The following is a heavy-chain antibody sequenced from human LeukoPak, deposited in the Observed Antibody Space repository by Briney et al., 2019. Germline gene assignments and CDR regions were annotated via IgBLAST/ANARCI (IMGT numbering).Heavy chain of an antibody. Sequence: SQTLSLTCAISGDSVSSNSAVWNWIRQSPSRGLEWLGRTYFRSKWYNEYAASVKSRITINPVTSKNQFSLQLNSVTSEDTAVYYCAGSFSGAIDYWAQGTLVTVSS. CDR1: GDSVSSNSAV. J-gene: IGHJ4*02. CDR2: TYFRSKWYN. D-gene: IGHD3-10*01. V-gene: IGHV6-1*01. CDR3: AGSFSGAIDY.